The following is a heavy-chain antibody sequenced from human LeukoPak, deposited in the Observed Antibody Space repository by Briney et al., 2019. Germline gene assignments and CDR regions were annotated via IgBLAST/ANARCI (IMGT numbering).Heavy chain of an antibody. J-gene: IGHJ4*02. D-gene: IGHD3-22*01. CDR2: IYYSGNT. CDR3: ASTSPKYYYESSGYSSLFDN. Sequence: ASETLSLTCTVSAGSISSDSYYWGWIRQPPGKGLEWIGTIYYSGNTYYNPSLKSRLTISVDTSKNQFSLKLRSVTAADTALYYCASTSPKYYYESSGYSSLFDNWGQGTLVTVSS. V-gene: IGHV4-39*07. CDR1: AGSISSDSYY.